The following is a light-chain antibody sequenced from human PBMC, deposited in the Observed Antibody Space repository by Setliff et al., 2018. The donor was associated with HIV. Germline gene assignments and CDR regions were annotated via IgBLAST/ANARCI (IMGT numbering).Light chain of an antibody. J-gene: IGLJ1*01. CDR2: EVS. CDR3: SSYTSSNTLV. V-gene: IGLV2-14*01. Sequence: QSALTQPRSVSGSPGQSITISCTGTSSDVGGYNSVSWYQQHPGKAPKLMIYEVSNRPSGVSNRFSGSKSGNTASLTISGLQAEDEADYYCSSYTSSNTLVFGTGTKV. CDR1: SSDVGGYNS.